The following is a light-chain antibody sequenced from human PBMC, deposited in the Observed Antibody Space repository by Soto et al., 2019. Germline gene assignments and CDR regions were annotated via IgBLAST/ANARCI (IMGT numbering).Light chain of an antibody. V-gene: IGKV3-11*01. J-gene: IGKJ5*01. CDR1: QSVSSY. CDR3: QQRSSWPIA. Sequence: EILLTQSPSTLSLSPGDRATLSCRASQSVSSYLAWYQQKPGQAPRLLIYDASNRATGIPARFSGSGSGTDFTLTISSLEPEDFEVYYCQQRSSWPIAFGQGTRLEIK. CDR2: DAS.